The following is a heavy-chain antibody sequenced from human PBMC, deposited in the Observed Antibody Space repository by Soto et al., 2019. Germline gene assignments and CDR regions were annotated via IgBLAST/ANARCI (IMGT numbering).Heavy chain of an antibody. Sequence: SETLSLTCTVSGGSIISDYWSWIRQPPGKGLEWIGFIFYSGSTSYNPSLKSRVTISIDTSEYQFSLKLNSVTAADTAVYYCARDKYSGSYWGLEDAFXIWGQGTMVXVSS. J-gene: IGHJ3*02. D-gene: IGHD1-26*01. CDR1: GGSIISDY. V-gene: IGHV4-59*01. CDR3: ARDKYSGSYWGLEDAFXI. CDR2: IFYSGST.